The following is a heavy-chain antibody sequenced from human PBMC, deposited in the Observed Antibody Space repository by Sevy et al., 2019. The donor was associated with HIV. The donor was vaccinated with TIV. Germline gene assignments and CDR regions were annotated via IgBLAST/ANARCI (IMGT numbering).Heavy chain of an antibody. CDR1: GFTFTYYG. D-gene: IGHD6-13*01. J-gene: IGHJ4*02. V-gene: IGHV3-30*02. CDR2: INYDGNEK. Sequence: GGYLRLSCRASGFTFTYYGMHWVRQAPGKGLERVAFINYDGNEKYYADSVKGRFTVSRCNSKNTLLLLIDSLTTEDTALYYCSKNTAAAGTGGFDYWGQGTLVSVSS. CDR3: SKNTAAAGTGGFDY.